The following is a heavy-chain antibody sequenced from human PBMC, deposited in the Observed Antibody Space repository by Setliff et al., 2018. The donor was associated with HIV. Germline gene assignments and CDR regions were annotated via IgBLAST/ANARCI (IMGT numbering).Heavy chain of an antibody. CDR2: IIPIFGTA. Sequence: GASVKVSCKASGGTFSSYAISWVRQAPGQGLEWMGGIIPIFGTANYAQKFQGRVTITADESTSTAYMELSSLRSGDTAVYYCARARRSSMVRGTYFDYWGQGTLVTVSS. CDR1: GGTFSSYA. CDR3: ARARRSSMVRGTYFDY. D-gene: IGHD3-10*01. J-gene: IGHJ4*02. V-gene: IGHV1-69*13.